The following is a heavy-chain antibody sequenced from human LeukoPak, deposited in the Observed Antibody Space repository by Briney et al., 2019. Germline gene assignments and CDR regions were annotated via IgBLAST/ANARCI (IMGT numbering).Heavy chain of an antibody. D-gene: IGHD3-22*01. CDR2: INHSGST. V-gene: IGHV4-34*01. CDR1: GGSFSGHY. J-gene: IGHJ1*01. Sequence: SETLSLTCAVYGGSFSGHYWSWIRQPPGKGLEWIGEINHSGSTYYNPSLKSRVTISVDTSKNQFSLKLRSVTAADTAVYYCARVVQSTDSSGFYLPEYFQHWGQGTLVTVSS. CDR3: ARVVQSTDSSGFYLPEYFQH.